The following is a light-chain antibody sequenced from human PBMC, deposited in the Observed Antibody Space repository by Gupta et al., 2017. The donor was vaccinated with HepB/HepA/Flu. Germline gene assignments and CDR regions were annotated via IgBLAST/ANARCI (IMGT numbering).Light chain of an antibody. CDR2: AAS. CDR3: QKYNSALRT. J-gene: IGKJ3*01. CDR1: QGISNY. V-gene: IGKV1-27*01. Sequence: DIQMTQSLSSLSASVGDRVTITCRASQGISNYLVWYQQKPGKVPKLLIYAASTLQSGVPSRFSDSGSGTDFTLTISSLQPEDVATYFCQKYNSALRTFGPGTKVDIK.